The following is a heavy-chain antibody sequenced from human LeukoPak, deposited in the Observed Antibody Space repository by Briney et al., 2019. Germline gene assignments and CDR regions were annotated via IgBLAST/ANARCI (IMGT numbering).Heavy chain of an antibody. CDR2: IKPSDGST. CDR1: GYTFTSYY. J-gene: IGHJ4*02. Sequence: ASVNVSCKASGYTFTSYYMHWVRQAPGQGLEWMGIIKPSDGSTSYAQKFQGRVTMTRDTSTSTVYMELNSLRSEDTAVYYCARALTREYQLLGIDFWGQGTLVTVSS. D-gene: IGHD2-2*01. CDR3: ARALTREYQLLGIDF. V-gene: IGHV1-46*01.